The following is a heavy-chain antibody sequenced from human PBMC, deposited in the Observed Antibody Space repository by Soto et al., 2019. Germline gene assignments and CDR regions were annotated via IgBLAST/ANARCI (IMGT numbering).Heavy chain of an antibody. Sequence: PSETLSLTCTVSGGSISSSSYYWGWIRQPPGKGLEWIGCIFYTGSTNYNPSLKSRVTISVDTSKNQFSLKLRSVTSADTAVYYCARSVGSAGWYDFWAQGTLVTVSS. V-gene: IGHV4-39*07. CDR2: IFYTGST. CDR1: GGSISSSSYY. CDR3: ARSVGSAGWYDF. D-gene: IGHD6-19*01. J-gene: IGHJ4*02.